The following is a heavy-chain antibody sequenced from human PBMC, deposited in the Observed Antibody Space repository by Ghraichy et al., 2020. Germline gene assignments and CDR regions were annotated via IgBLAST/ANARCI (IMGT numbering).Heavy chain of an antibody. D-gene: IGHD3-10*01. CDR1: GGSISSYY. CDR3: ARAPARVLWFGGGSYFDY. CDR2: IYYSGST. Sequence: SETLSLTCTVSGGSISSYYWSWIRQPPGKGLEWIGYIYYSGSTNYNPSLKSRVTISVDTSKNQFSLKLSSVTAADTAVYYCARAPARVLWFGGGSYFDYWGQGTLVTVSS. J-gene: IGHJ4*02. V-gene: IGHV4-59*01.